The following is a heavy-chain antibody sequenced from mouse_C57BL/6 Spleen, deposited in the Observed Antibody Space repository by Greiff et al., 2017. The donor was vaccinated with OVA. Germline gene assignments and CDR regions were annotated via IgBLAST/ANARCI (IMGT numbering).Heavy chain of an antibody. CDR2: IRHKANGYTT. V-gene: IGHV7-3*01. J-gene: IGHJ1*03. Sequence: EVQRVESGGGLVQPGGSLSLSCAASGFTFTAYYMSWVRQPPGQALEWLGFIRHKANGYTTEYSVSVKGRLTISRDNSQSILYSQVNAQSAEDSATYYCAYSYYGNSYWYFYVWGTGTTVTASS. D-gene: IGHD2-10*01. CDR1: GFTFTAYY. CDR3: AYSYYGNSYWYFYV.